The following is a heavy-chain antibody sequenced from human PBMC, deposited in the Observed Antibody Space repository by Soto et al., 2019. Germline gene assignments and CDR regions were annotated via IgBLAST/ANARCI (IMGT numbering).Heavy chain of an antibody. CDR2: INSDVSSA. CDR3: VRDNYGVDY. CDR1: GFTFNKYW. D-gene: IGHD3-10*01. V-gene: IGHV3-74*01. J-gene: IGHJ4*02. Sequence: EVQLVESGGGLVQPVGSLRLSCAASGFTFNKYWMQWVCQVPGKGLVWVSHINSDVSSATYADSVKGRFTISRDNAKNTLFLQMNSLRAEDTAVYYCVRDNYGVDYWGQGTLVTVSS.